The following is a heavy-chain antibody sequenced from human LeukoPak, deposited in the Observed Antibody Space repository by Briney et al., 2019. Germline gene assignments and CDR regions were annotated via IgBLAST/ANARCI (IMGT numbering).Heavy chain of an antibody. Sequence: PGGSLRLSCAVSGFTFSHYAMSWVRQARETGLEWVGSLTDSGDATYYADSVKGRLTISRDNSNSTLYLHISGLRDEDTAVYYCARGYSHNSGGWLDPWGQGTLVTVSS. J-gene: IGHJ5*02. D-gene: IGHD5-12*01. CDR1: GFTFSHYA. CDR3: ARGYSHNSGGWLDP. CDR2: LTDSGDAT. V-gene: IGHV3-23*01.